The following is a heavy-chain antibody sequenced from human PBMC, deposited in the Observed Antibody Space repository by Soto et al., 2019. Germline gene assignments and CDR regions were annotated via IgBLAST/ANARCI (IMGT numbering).Heavy chain of an antibody. CDR1: GFTFNSYS. J-gene: IGHJ5*02. Sequence: PGGSLRLSCEASGFTFNSYSMNWVRQAPGKGLEWVSYISSSSSYTNYADSVKGRFTISRDNAKNSLYLQMNSLRAEDTAVYYCARDHYGPGWFDPWGQGTLVTVSS. CDR2: ISSSSSYT. CDR3: ARDHYGPGWFDP. D-gene: IGHD3-10*01. V-gene: IGHV3-21*05.